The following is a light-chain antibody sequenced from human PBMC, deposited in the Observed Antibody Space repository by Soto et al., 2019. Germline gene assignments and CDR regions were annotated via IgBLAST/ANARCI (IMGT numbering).Light chain of an antibody. CDR3: QQYNSYWWT. J-gene: IGKJ1*01. CDR1: QSISSW. CDR2: KAS. Sequence: DIQKTHSPSTVSASVGDRVTIPCRASQSISSWLAWYQQKPGQAPKLLIYKASSLESGVPSRFSGSGSGTEFTLTISSLQPDDFATYYCQQYNSYWWTFGQGTKVDIK. V-gene: IGKV1-5*03.